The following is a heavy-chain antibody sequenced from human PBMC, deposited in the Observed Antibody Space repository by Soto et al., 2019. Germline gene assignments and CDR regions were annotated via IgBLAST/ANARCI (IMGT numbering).Heavy chain of an antibody. CDR3: AHSPEYCGRGGCTRPLDK. Sequence: QITLKESGPTLLKPTQTLTLTCTFSGFSLSSNGEGVGWIRQSPGKALEWLGFIYWGGDKRYRPSLRSRLSITKGTSMNQVVLTMTNMDLEDTATYYCAHSPEYCGRGGCTRPLDKWGPGTLVTVSS. V-gene: IGHV2-5*02. CDR1: GFSLSSNGEG. J-gene: IGHJ4*02. CDR2: IYWGGDK. D-gene: IGHD2-15*01.